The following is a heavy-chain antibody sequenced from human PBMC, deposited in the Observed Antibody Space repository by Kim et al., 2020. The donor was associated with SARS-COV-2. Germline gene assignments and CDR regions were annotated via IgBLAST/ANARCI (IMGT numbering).Heavy chain of an antibody. CDR2: IKQDGSEK. J-gene: IGHJ6*02. CDR3: ARDQSGSSWYYYYYGMDV. V-gene: IGHV3-7*01. D-gene: IGHD6-13*01. CDR1: GFTFSSYW. Sequence: GGSLRLSCAASGFTFSSYWMSWVRQAPGKGLEWVANIKQDGSEKYYVDSVKGRFTISRDNAKNSLYLQMNSLRAEDTAVYYCARDQSGSSWYYYYYGMDVWGQGTTVTVSS.